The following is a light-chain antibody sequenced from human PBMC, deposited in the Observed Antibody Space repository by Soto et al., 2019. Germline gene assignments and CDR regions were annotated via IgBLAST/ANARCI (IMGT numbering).Light chain of an antibody. J-gene: IGLJ1*01. Sequence: QSALTQPASVSGSPGQSITISCTGTSSDVGNYNLVSWYQHHPGKAPQLIIYATTKRPSGVSNRYSGSKSGNTASLTISGLQAEDEADYYCSLYISGSTYVFGTGTKVTVL. CDR1: SSDVGNYNL. CDR3: SLYISGSTYV. CDR2: ATT. V-gene: IGLV2-14*02.